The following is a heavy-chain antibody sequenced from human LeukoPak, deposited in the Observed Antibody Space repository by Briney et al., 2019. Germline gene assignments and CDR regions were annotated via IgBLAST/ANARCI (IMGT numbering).Heavy chain of an antibody. J-gene: IGHJ3*02. CDR3: VKIKVVVTAADGFDI. Sequence: GGSLRLSCVASGLPFSTYEMNWVRQSPGKGLEWVSYITGSGTTIYYADSVKGRFTISRDNAKNSLYLQMNSLRAEDTAVYYCVKIKVVVTAADGFDIWGQGTMVTVSS. CDR2: ITGSGTTI. CDR1: GLPFSTYE. V-gene: IGHV3-48*03. D-gene: IGHD2-21*02.